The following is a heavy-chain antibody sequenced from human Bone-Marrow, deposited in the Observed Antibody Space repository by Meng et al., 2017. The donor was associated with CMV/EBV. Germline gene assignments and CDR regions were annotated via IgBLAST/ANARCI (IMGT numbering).Heavy chain of an antibody. V-gene: IGHV4-39*07. D-gene: IGHD4-23*01. CDR1: GGSISSSSYY. CDR3: ASLSRAQGKDY. CDR2: IYYSGST. Sequence: SETLSLTCTVSGGSISSSSYYWGWIRQPPGKGLEWIGSIYYSGSTYYNPSLKSRVTISVDTSKNQFSLKLSSVTAADTAVYYCASLSRAQGKDYWGQGTLVTVSS. J-gene: IGHJ4*02.